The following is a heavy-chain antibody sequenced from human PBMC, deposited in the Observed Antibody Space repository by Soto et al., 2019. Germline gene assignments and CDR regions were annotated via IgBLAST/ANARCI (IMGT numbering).Heavy chain of an antibody. J-gene: IGHJ4*02. Sequence: QVQLVQSGAEVKKPGASVKVSCKASGYTFTSYDINWVRQATGQGLEWMGWMNPNSGNTGYAQKFQGRVTMTTNTCISTAYMELSSLRSEDTAVYYCASGWATVTTFRLDYWGQGTLVTVSS. V-gene: IGHV1-8*01. CDR1: GYTFTSYD. CDR3: ASGWATVTTFRLDY. D-gene: IGHD4-17*01. CDR2: MNPNSGNT.